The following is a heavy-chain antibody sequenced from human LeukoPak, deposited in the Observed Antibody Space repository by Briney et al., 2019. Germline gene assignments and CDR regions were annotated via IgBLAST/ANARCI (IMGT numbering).Heavy chain of an antibody. J-gene: IGHJ4*02. CDR1: GFTFNTYW. CDR2: IKQDGGEK. Sequence: GGSLRLSCAASGFTFNTYWMSWVRQVPGKGPEWVANIKQDGGEKHYVDSVKGRFTISRDNAKNSLYLQMNSLRGEDTAVYYCARGRYCSGGRCYSDFDYWGQGTLVTVSS. V-gene: IGHV3-7*02. CDR3: ARGRYCSGGRCYSDFDY. D-gene: IGHD2-15*01.